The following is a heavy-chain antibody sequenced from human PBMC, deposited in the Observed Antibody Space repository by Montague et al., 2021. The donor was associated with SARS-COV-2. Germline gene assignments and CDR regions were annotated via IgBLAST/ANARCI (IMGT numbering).Heavy chain of an antibody. CDR2: INHSGST. CDR1: GGSFSGYY. CDR3: ACGEITTRGLIYYYGMDV. V-gene: IGHV4-34*01. Sequence: SETLSLTCAVYGGSFSGYYWTWIRQSPRKGLEWIGGINHSGSTNYNPSLKSRVTISVDTSKNQFSLKLSSVTAADTAVYYCACGEITTRGLIYYYGMDVWGQGTTVTVSS. J-gene: IGHJ6*02. D-gene: IGHD4-11*01.